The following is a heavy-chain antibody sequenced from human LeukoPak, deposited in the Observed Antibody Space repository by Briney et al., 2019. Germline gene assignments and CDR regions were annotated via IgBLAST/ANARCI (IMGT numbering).Heavy chain of an antibody. D-gene: IGHD3-10*01. V-gene: IGHV1-18*01. Sequence: ATVKVSCKASGYTFTSYGISWVRQAPGQGLEWMGWISAYNGNTNYAQKLQGRVTMTTDTSTSTAYMELRSLRSDDTAVYYCASFGAGYGSGSYYYYGMDVWGQGTTVTVSS. CDR3: ASFGAGYGSGSYYYYGMDV. CDR2: ISAYNGNT. CDR1: GYTFTSYG. J-gene: IGHJ6*02.